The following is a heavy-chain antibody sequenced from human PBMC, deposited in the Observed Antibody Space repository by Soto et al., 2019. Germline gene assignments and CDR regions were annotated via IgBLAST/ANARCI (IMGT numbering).Heavy chain of an antibody. CDR3: ARGSTESYPGSRIFDF. CDR2: ITDNGGDA. D-gene: IGHD3-10*01. J-gene: IGHJ4*02. CDR1: GLTFGSRA. V-gene: IGHV3-23*01. Sequence: PGGSLRLSCVASGLTFGSRAMSWDRQAPGEGMQWVATITDNGGDANYADSVGGRLVIPRDNSKKTLYLQMTSLTAEDSAMYFCARGSTESYPGSRIFDFWGRGTLVTVSS.